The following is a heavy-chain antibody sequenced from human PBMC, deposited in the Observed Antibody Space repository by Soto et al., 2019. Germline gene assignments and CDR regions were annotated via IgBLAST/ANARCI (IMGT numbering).Heavy chain of an antibody. J-gene: IGHJ6*02. CDR2: IYYSGST. D-gene: IGHD2-2*01. V-gene: IGHV4-31*03. Sequence: QVQLQESGPGLVKPSQTLSLTCTVSGGSISSGGYYWSWIRQHPGKGLEWIGYIYYSGSTYYNPSLKIRVTISVDTSKHQFSLKLSSVTAADTAVYYCARTVPAPYYYGMDVWGQGTTVTVSS. CDR3: ARTVPAPYYYGMDV. CDR1: GGSISSGGYY.